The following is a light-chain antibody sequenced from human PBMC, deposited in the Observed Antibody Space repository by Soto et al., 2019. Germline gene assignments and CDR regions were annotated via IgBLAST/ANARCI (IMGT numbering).Light chain of an antibody. V-gene: IGKV1-5*01. CDR2: DAS. J-gene: IGKJ1*01. CDR3: QQYNKYSWT. Sequence: DIQMTQSPSTLSASVGDRVTITCRASQSVSSWLAWYQQKPGKAPKLLIYDASNLESGVPSRFSGSGSGTEFTLTISSLQPDDIATYYCQQYNKYSWTFGQGTKVEVK. CDR1: QSVSSW.